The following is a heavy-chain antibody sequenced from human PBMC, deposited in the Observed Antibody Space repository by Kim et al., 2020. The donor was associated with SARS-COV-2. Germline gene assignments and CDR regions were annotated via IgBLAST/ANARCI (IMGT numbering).Heavy chain of an antibody. J-gene: IGHJ4*02. V-gene: IGHV6-1*01. CDR3: ARESRPLNFDY. Sequence: DYAVSVKSRITINPDTSKNQFSLQLNSVTPEDTAVYYCARESRPLNFDYWGQGTLVTVSS.